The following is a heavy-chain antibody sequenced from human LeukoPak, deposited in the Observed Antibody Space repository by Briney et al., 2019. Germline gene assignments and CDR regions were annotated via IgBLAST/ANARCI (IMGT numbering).Heavy chain of an antibody. V-gene: IGHV1-46*01. CDR1: GYTFTSYY. CDR2: INPNGGNT. D-gene: IGHD1-26*01. Sequence: ASVKVSCKASGYTFTSYYMHWVRQAPGQGLEWMGIINPNGGNTNYAQKFQDRVTMIRDTSTSTVYMELSSLRSEDTAVYYCARVWGIVGVSDAFDIWGQGTMVTVSS. J-gene: IGHJ3*02. CDR3: ARVWGIVGVSDAFDI.